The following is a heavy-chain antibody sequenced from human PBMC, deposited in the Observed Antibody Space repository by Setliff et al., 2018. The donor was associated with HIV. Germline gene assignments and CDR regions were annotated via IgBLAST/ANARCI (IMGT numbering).Heavy chain of an antibody. V-gene: IGHV4-34*01. CDR2: INHSGNT. Sequence: PSETLSLTCAFNGGSFSGYYWMWIRQSPGEGLAWIGEINHSGNTNYNPSLKSRVTMSGDTSKNQFSLNQTSVTAADTAVYFCARGLGRGSGTYYNPPGYWGPGTLVTVSS. CDR3: ARGLGRGSGTYYNPPGY. D-gene: IGHD3-10*01. CDR1: GGSFSGYY. J-gene: IGHJ4*02.